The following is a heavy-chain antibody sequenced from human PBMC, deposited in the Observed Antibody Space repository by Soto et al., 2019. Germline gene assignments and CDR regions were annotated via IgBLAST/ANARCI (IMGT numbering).Heavy chain of an antibody. Sequence: GGSLRLSCAASGFTFSSYSMNWVRQAPGKGLEWVSSISSSSSYIYYADSVKGRFTISRDNAKNSLYLQMNSLRAEDTAVYYCARDLAGGDSSGYYYCYGMDVWGQGTTVTVSS. D-gene: IGHD3-22*01. V-gene: IGHV3-21*01. CDR3: ARDLAGGDSSGYYYCYGMDV. CDR1: GFTFSSYS. J-gene: IGHJ6*02. CDR2: ISSSSSYI.